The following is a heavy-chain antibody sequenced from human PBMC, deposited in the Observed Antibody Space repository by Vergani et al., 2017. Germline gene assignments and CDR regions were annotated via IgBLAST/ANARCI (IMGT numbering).Heavy chain of an antibody. CDR3: TKAGQYDSDNFHDS. V-gene: IGHV3-48*01. CDR1: GSTFSSYA. CDR2: ISRSSSTI. D-gene: IGHD3-22*01. J-gene: IGHJ1*01. Sequence: EVQLVESGGGLVQPGGSLRLSCAASGSTFSSYAMNWVRQAPGKGLEWVSYISRSSSTIYYADSVKGRFTISRDNSQTTVFLQMSSLRADDSAVYYCTKAGQYDSDNFHDSWGQGALVTVAS.